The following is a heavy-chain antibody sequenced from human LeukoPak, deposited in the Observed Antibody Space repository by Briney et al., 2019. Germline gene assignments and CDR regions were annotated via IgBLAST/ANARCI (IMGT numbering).Heavy chain of an antibody. Sequence: PETLSLSCAVYGGPLCGYYWSWIRQRPGKGVGWSGEINHSGSTNNNPSLKSRVTISVDSSKNQFSQKLSPVTAADTAVYYCARGREYCSGGSCYRYYYYYMDVWGKGTTVTVSS. J-gene: IGHJ6*03. CDR2: INHSGST. D-gene: IGHD2-15*01. CDR3: ARGREYCSGGSCYRYYYYYMDV. V-gene: IGHV4-34*01. CDR1: GGPLCGYY.